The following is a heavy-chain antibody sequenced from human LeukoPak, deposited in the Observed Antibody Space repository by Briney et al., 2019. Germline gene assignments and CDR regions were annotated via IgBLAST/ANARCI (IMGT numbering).Heavy chain of an antibody. J-gene: IGHJ4*01. CDR2: IYYSGST. CDR3: ARHRGYTAPPDY. CDR1: GGSISSSSYY. V-gene: IGHV4-39*01. Sequence: SETLSLTCTVSGGSISSSSYYWGWIRQPPGKGLEWIGSIYYSGSTYYNPSLKSRVTISVDTSKNQFSLKLSSVTAADTAVYYCARHRGYTAPPDYWGHGTLVTVSS. D-gene: IGHD3-22*01.